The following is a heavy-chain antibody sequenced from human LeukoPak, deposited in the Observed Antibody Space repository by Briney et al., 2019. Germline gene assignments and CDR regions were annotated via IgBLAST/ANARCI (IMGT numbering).Heavy chain of an antibody. CDR3: ARWSGSYFIDY. CDR2: ISSSSDYM. V-gene: IGHV3-21*01. CDR1: GFTFSTYS. D-gene: IGHD1-26*01. J-gene: IGHJ4*02. Sequence: TGGSLRLSCAASGFTFSTYSMNWVRQAPGKGLEWVSSISSSSDYMSYADSVKGRFTISRDNAKDSLYLQMNSLRAEDTAVYYCARWSGSYFIDYWGQGTLVTVSS.